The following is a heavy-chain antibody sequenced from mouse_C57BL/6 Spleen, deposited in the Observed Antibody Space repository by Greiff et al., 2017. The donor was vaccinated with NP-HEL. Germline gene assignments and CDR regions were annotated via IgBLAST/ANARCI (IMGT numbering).Heavy chain of an antibody. V-gene: IGHV2-2*01. Sequence: QVQLKESGPGLVQPSQSLSITCTVPGFSLTSYGVHWVRQSPGKGLEWLGVLWSGGSTDYNAAFISRLSISKDNSKSQVFFKMNSLQADDTAIYYCARTQLGGYYFDYWGQGTTLTVSS. CDR2: LWSGGST. D-gene: IGHD4-1*02. CDR1: GFSLTSYG. CDR3: ARTQLGGYYFDY. J-gene: IGHJ2*01.